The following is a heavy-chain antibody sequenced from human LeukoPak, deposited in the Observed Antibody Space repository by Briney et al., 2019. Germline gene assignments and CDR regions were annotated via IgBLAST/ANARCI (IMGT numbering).Heavy chain of an antibody. V-gene: IGHV3-48*03. CDR3: ARGWNSGKHFEI. Sequence: GGSLLLSCTASVFPFINDEMNWVRQAPGQGLEWVSKISYNGGTIHYRDSVEGRFTASRDNAKNSLYLEMSSLRVEDTAVYYCARGWNSGKHFEIWGQGAMVIVSS. J-gene: IGHJ3*02. CDR1: VFPFINDE. D-gene: IGHD1-1*01. CDR2: ISYNGGTI.